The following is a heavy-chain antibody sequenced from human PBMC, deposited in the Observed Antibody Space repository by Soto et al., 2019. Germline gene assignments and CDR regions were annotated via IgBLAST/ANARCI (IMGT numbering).Heavy chain of an antibody. CDR1: GGTFSSNT. J-gene: IGHJ2*01. Sequence: QDQLVQSGAEVKKPGSSVKVSCKASGGTFSSNTFSWVRKAPGQGLEGRGRIIPALGTATYAQNFQGRVTITADESATTVYMELNSLRSEDTAVYYCARPDFGDYWYFDLWGRGTLVTVSS. CDR2: IIPALGTA. CDR3: ARPDFGDYWYFDL. D-gene: IGHD4-17*01. V-gene: IGHV1-69*08.